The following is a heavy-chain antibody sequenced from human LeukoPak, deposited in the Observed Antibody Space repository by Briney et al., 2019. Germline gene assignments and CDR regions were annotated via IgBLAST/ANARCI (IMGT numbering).Heavy chain of an antibody. CDR1: GYTFTNYY. CDR3: ATWGSSSSPLPTMDV. V-gene: IGHV1-46*01. D-gene: IGHD6-13*01. Sequence: ASVKVSCKASGYTFTNYYMHWVRQAPGQGLERMGIINPSGGSTSYAQKFQGRVTMTRDTSTSTVYMELSSLRSEDTAVYYCATWGSSSSPLPTMDVWGQGTTVTVSS. CDR2: INPSGGST. J-gene: IGHJ6*02.